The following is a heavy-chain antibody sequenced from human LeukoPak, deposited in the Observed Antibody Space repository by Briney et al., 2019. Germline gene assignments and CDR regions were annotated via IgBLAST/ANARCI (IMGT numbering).Heavy chain of an antibody. J-gene: IGHJ4*02. CDR2: INHSGST. CDR1: GFTFSSYA. D-gene: IGHD2-15*01. V-gene: IGHV4-34*01. Sequence: GSLRLSCAASGFTFSSYAMSWIRQPPGKGLEWIGEINHSGSTNYNPSLKSRVTISVDTSKNQFSLKLSSVTAADTAVYYCARGPLSGGSVHDYWGQGTLVTVSS. CDR3: ARGPLSGGSVHDY.